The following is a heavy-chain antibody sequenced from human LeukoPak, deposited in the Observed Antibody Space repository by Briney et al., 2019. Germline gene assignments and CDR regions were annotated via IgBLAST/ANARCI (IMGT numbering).Heavy chain of an antibody. J-gene: IGHJ4*02. D-gene: IGHD3-22*01. V-gene: IGHV3-23*01. CDR3: ARVGYDSSGYYGL. CDR2: ISASGADT. Sequence: PGGSLRLSCAASGFIFSSYAMTWVRQAQGKGLEWVSAISASGADTYYADSVKGRFTISRDNSKNTLYLHMNSLRAEDTAVYYCARVGYDSSGYYGLWGQGTLVTVSS. CDR1: GFIFSSYA.